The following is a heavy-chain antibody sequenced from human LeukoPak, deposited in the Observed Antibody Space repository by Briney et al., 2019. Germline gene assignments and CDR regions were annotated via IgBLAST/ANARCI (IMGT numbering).Heavy chain of an antibody. CDR1: RGSISSSSSF. CDR3: ARGGYYGSGNDFRFDP. CDR2: IHYSGST. D-gene: IGHD3-10*01. J-gene: IGHJ5*02. Sequence: SETLSLTCTVSRGSISSSSSFWDWIRQSPGKGLEWIGSIHYSGSTYYNPSLKSRVTISLDTSKNQFSLKLSSVTAADTAVYYCARGGYYGSGNDFRFDPWGQGTLVTVSS. V-gene: IGHV4-39*07.